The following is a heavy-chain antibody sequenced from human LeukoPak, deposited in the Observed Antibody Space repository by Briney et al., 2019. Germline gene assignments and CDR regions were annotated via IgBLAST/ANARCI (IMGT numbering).Heavy chain of an antibody. CDR2: IYYSGST. CDR1: GGSISSSSYY. V-gene: IGHV4-39*07. D-gene: IGHD1-26*01. J-gene: IGHJ3*02. Sequence: SETLSLTCTVSGGSISSSSYYWGWIRQPPGKGLEWIGSIYYSGSTYYNPSLKSRVTISVDTSKNQFSLKLSSVTAADTAVYYCARVGSLIGVTDAFDIWGQGTMVTVSS. CDR3: ARVGSLIGVTDAFDI.